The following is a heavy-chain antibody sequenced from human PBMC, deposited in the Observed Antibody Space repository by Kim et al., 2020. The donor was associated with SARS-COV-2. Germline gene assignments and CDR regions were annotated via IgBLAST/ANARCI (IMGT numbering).Heavy chain of an antibody. D-gene: IGHD5-18*01. Sequence: KFQGRVTIPADESTSTAYMELSSLRSEDTAVYYCARGTVHSYGYSRYFDLWGRGTLVTVSS. CDR3: ARGTVHSYGYSRYFDL. V-gene: IGHV1-69*01. J-gene: IGHJ2*01.